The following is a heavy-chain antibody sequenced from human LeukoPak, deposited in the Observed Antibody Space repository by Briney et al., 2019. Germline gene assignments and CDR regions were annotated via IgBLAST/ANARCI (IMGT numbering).Heavy chain of an antibody. V-gene: IGHV3-64*01. D-gene: IGHD5/OR15-5a*01. CDR1: GFTLSNYA. CDR3: PRDARKNISECPYYYYMDV. J-gene: IGHJ6*03. CDR2: MSSNEDST. Sequence: SGGSLRLSCAASGFTLSNYAMTWVRQAPGKGLEYVSGMSSNEDSTYYANSVKGRFTIARDNSKNTLYLQMSSLRAEDMAVYYCPRDARKNISECPYYYYMDVLGKGGMVTV.